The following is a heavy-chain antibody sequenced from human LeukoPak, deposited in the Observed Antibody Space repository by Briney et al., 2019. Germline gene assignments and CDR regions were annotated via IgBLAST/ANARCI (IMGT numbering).Heavy chain of an antibody. CDR2: ISSSSSTI. V-gene: IGHV3-48*01. CDR3: AVGDSGYDYPNWFDP. J-gene: IGHJ5*02. CDR1: GFTFSSYS. Sequence: PGGSLRPSCAASGFTFSSYSMNWVRQAPGKGLEWVSYISSSSSTIYYTDSVKGRFTISRDNAKNSLYLQMNSLRAEDTAVYYCAVGDSGYDYPNWFDPWGQGTLVTVSS. D-gene: IGHD5-12*01.